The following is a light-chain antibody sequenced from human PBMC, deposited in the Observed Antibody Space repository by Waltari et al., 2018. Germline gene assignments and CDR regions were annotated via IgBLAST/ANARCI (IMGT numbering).Light chain of an antibody. CDR2: SAS. V-gene: IGKV1-39*01. J-gene: IGKJ2*01. CDR3: QQTDTSPST. Sequence: DIQLTQSPSSLSASLRDRVTITCRASQSISRFLNWYQQKPGKAPKLLIYSASILPSGVPSRFGGSGSGTDFTLTISSLEPEDFATYFCQQTDTSPSTFGQGTKLDFK. CDR1: QSISRF.